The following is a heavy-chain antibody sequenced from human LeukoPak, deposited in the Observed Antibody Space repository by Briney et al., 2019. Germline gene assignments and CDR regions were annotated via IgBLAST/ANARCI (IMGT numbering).Heavy chain of an antibody. CDR1: GYTFTSYW. D-gene: IGHD2-21*01. V-gene: IGHV5-51*01. CDR2: IYPGDSDT. J-gene: IGHJ4*02. CDR3: ARRLFQPSMYFFDY. Sequence: GESLKISCKGSGYTFTSYWIGWVRQMPGEGLEWMGIIYPGDSDTRYSPSFQGQVTISADKSINTAYLQWGSLKASDTAMYYCARRLFQPSMYFFDYWGQGTLVTVSS.